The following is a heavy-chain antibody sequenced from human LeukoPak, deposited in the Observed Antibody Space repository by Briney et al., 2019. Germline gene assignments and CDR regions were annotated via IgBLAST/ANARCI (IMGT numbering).Heavy chain of an antibody. Sequence: GGSLRLSSAASGFTFGTHAMTWVRQAPGKGLEWVSGMNGSGDTTYYADSVKGRFTISRDNSKNTLFLQMNSLRAEDTAVYYCAKLAGISGWYVYYFDYWGQGTLVTVS. J-gene: IGHJ4*02. CDR2: MNGSGDTT. V-gene: IGHV3-23*01. D-gene: IGHD6-19*01. CDR1: GFTFGTHA. CDR3: AKLAGISGWYVYYFDY.